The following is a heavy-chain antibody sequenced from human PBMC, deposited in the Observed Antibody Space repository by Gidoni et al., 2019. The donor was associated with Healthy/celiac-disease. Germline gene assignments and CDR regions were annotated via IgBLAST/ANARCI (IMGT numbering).Heavy chain of an antibody. Sequence: QLQLQESGPGLVKPSETLSLTCTVSGGSISSSSYYWGWIRQPPGKGLEWIGSIYYSGSTYYTPSLTSRVTISVDTSKNQFSLKLSSVTAADTAVYYCARHWYGGNPGPYYFDYWGQGTLVTVSS. D-gene: IGHD2-15*01. V-gene: IGHV4-39*01. CDR2: IYYSGST. J-gene: IGHJ4*02. CDR1: GGSISSSSYY. CDR3: ARHWYGGNPGPYYFDY.